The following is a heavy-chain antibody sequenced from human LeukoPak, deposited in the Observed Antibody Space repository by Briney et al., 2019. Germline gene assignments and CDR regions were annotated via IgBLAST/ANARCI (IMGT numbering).Heavy chain of an antibody. CDR3: ARAGVGATEAFDV. D-gene: IGHD1-26*01. Sequence: PSETLSLTCTVSGGSVSSTHYWGWIRQPPGKGLEWIRSIYYGGSTYYNASLRSRVTISVDTSKNQFSLKLSSVTTADTAVYYCARAGVGATEAFDVWGQGTMVTVSS. V-gene: IGHV4-39*07. J-gene: IGHJ3*01. CDR2: IYYGGST. CDR1: GGSVSSTHY.